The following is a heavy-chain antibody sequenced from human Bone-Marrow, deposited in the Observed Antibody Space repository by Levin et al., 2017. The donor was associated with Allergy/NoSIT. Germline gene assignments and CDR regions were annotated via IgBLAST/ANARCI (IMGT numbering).Heavy chain of an antibody. Sequence: PGGSLRLSCAASGFTFSTYAMHWVRQAPGKGLEWVAVISYDGSHKYYTDSVKGRFTISRDNSKSTLYLQMNSLRAEDTAMYYCARGYCSGGSCYGGDYWGQGTLVTVSS. CDR2: ISYDGSHK. CDR1: GFTFSTYA. V-gene: IGHV3-30-3*01. CDR3: ARGYCSGGSCYGGDY. D-gene: IGHD2-15*01. J-gene: IGHJ4*02.